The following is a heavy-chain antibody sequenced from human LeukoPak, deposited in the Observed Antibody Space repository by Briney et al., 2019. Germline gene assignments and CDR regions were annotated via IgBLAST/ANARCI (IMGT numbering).Heavy chain of an antibody. J-gene: IGHJ4*02. CDR3: ARDVLGDGYSSQNFDY. D-gene: IGHD5-18*01. CDR2: ISAYNGNT. V-gene: IGHV1-18*01. CDR1: GYTFTSYG. Sequence: ASVKVSCKASGYTFTSYGISWVRQAPGQGLEWMGWISAYNGNTNYAQKLQGRVTMTTDTSTSTAYMELRSLRSDDTAVYYCARDVLGDGYSSQNFDYWGQGTLVTVSS.